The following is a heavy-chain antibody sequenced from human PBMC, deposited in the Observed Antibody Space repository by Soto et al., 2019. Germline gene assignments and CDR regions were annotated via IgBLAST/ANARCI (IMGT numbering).Heavy chain of an antibody. V-gene: IGHV1-18*01. Sequence: QVQLVQSGAEVKKPGASVKVSCKASGYTFTSYGISWVRQAPGQGLEWMGWISAYNGNTNYAQKLQGRVTMTTDTSTSTADMEPRGLRSADTAAYSCARAVAGPLFSDYWGQGTLVTVSS. CDR2: ISAYNGNT. J-gene: IGHJ4*02. CDR1: GYTFTSYG. CDR3: ARAVAGPLFSDY. D-gene: IGHD6-19*01.